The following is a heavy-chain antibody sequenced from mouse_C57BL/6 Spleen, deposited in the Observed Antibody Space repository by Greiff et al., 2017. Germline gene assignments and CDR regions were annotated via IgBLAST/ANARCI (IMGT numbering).Heavy chain of an antibody. J-gene: IGHJ3*01. Sequence: QVQLKQSGAELVRPGTSVKVSCKASGYAFTNYLIEWVKQRPGQGLEWIGVINPGSGGTNYNEKFKGKATLTADKSSSTAYMQLSSLTSEDSAVYFCAREGVDGGFAYWGQGTLVTVSA. CDR1: GYAFTNYL. CDR3: AREGVDGGFAY. CDR2: INPGSGGT. V-gene: IGHV1-54*01.